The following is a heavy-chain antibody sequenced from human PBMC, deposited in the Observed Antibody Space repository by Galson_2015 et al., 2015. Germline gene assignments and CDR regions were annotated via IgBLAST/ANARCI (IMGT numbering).Heavy chain of an antibody. CDR2: MNPNSGNT. D-gene: IGHD3-10*01. CDR1: GYTFTSYD. V-gene: IGHV1-8*01. J-gene: IGHJ6*02. Sequence: SVKVSCKASGYTFTSYDINWVRQATGQGLEWMGWMNPNSGNTGYAQKFQGRVTMTRNTSISTAYMELSSLRSEDTAVYYCARAVRDNYYYYYGMDVWGQGTTVTVSS. CDR3: ARAVRDNYYYYYGMDV.